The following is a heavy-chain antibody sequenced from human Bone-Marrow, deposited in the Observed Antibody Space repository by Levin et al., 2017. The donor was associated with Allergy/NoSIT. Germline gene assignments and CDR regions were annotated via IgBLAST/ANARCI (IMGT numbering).Heavy chain of an antibody. CDR3: AIGLVRYYDSSAEYHPLRY. Sequence: ASVKVSCKVSGYTLTDLSIHWVRQAPGKGLEWMGGFDPEEAERIYAQRFQGRVTMTEDTSTDTAYMELSSLTSEDTAVYYCAIGLVRYYDSSAEYHPLRYWGQGTLVTVSS. J-gene: IGHJ4*02. V-gene: IGHV1-24*01. D-gene: IGHD3-22*01. CDR2: FDPEEAER. CDR1: GYTLTDLS.